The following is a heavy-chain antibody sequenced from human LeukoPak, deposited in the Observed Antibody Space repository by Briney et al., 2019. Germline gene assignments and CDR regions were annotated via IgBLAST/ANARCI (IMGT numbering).Heavy chain of an antibody. J-gene: IGHJ4*02. V-gene: IGHV3-30*14. Sequence: GGSLGLSCAASGFSFSSYAMHWVRQAPGKGLEWVAVMSSDGTNTYYAASVKGRFTISRDNSKNTLYLQMNSLRAEDTAVYYCARDRYYGSGSYDYWGQGTLVTVPS. CDR2: MSSDGTNT. CDR3: ARDRYYGSGSYDY. CDR1: GFSFSSYA. D-gene: IGHD3-10*01.